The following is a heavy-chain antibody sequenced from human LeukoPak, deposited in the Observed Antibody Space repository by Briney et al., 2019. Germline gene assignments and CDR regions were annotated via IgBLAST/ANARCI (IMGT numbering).Heavy chain of an antibody. CDR2: INPSGGST. V-gene: IGHV1-46*01. D-gene: IGHD6-6*01. J-gene: IGHJ5*02. Sequence: ASVKVSCKASGYTFTSYYMHWVRQAPGRGLEWMGIINPSGGSTSYAQKFQGRVTMTRDMSTSTVYMELSSLRSEDTAVYYCAREGSSSSTPNWFDPWGQGTLVTVSS. CDR1: GYTFTSYY. CDR3: AREGSSSSTPNWFDP.